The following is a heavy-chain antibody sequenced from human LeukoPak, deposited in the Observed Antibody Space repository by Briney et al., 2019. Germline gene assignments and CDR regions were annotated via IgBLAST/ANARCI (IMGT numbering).Heavy chain of an antibody. CDR2: ISAYNGNT. D-gene: IGHD3-22*01. Sequence: ASVKVSCKASGYTFTSYGISWVRQAPGQGLEWMGWISAYNGNTNYAQKLQGRVTMTTDTSTSTAYMELRSQRSDDTAVYYCARDPYYYDSSGYLHFDYWGQGTLVTVSS. J-gene: IGHJ4*02. CDR3: ARDPYYYDSSGYLHFDY. CDR1: GYTFTSYG. V-gene: IGHV1-18*01.